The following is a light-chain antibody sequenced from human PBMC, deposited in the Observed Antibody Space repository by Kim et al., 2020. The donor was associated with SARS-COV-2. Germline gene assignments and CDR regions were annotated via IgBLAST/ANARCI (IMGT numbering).Light chain of an antibody. J-gene: IGLJ1*01. CDR3: QVWDSDSSTYV. Sequence: ALGQTTRITCGGTNIGSKNVHWYQQKPGQAPVLVIYRDNDRPSGIPERFSGSNSGNTATLTISRAQVGDEADYYCQVWDSDSSTYVFGTGTKVTVL. V-gene: IGLV3-9*01. CDR1: NIGSKN. CDR2: RDN.